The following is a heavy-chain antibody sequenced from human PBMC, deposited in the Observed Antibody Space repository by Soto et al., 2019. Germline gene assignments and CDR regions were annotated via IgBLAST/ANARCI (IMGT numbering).Heavy chain of an antibody. J-gene: IGHJ4*02. Sequence: ASVKVSCKASGYTFTSYGISWVREAPGQGLEWMGWISAYNGNTNYAQKLQGRVTMTTDTSTSTAYMELRSLRSDDTAVYYCARDLIQSHYYDSSGYGSDYWGQGTLVTVSS. CDR1: GYTFTSYG. V-gene: IGHV1-18*01. CDR2: ISAYNGNT. D-gene: IGHD3-22*01. CDR3: ARDLIQSHYYDSSGYGSDY.